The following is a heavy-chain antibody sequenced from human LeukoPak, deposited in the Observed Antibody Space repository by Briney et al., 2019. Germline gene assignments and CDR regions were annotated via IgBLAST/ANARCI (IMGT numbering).Heavy chain of an antibody. CDR2: INPNSGGT. Sequence: GASVKVSCKASGYTFTSYGISWVRQAPGQGLEWLGWINPNSGGTNYAQKFQGWVTMTRDTSISTAYMELSRLRSDDTAVYYCARESMVRGLYYFDYWGQGTLVTVSS. D-gene: IGHD3-10*01. CDR3: ARESMVRGLYYFDY. CDR1: GYTFTSYG. V-gene: IGHV1-2*04. J-gene: IGHJ4*02.